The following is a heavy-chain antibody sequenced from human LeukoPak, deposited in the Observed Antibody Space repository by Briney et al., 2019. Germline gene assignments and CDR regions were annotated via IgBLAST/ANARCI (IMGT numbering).Heavy chain of an antibody. J-gene: IGHJ4*02. V-gene: IGHV4-34*01. Sequence: SETLSLTCAVYGSSFSGYYWSWLRQSPEKGLEWIGEINHGGSTNYNPSLVSRVAISVDTSKNQFSLRLNSVTAADTGVYYCARRRGWNDVLDSWGLGALVTVSS. CDR3: ARRRGWNDVLDS. CDR2: INHGGST. D-gene: IGHD1-1*01. CDR1: GSSFSGYY.